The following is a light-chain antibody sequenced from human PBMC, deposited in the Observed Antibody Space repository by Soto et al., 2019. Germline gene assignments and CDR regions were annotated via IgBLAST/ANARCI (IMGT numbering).Light chain of an antibody. CDR3: QQYGSSPLT. V-gene: IGKV3-20*01. CDR1: QSVSSSY. J-gene: IGKJ4*01. CDR2: GAS. Sequence: EIVLTQSPGTLSLSPGERATVSCRASQSVSSSYLAWYQQKPGQAPRLLIYGASSRATGIPDRFSGSGSGTAFTLTISRLEPEDFAVYYCQQYGSSPLTFGGGTKVEIK.